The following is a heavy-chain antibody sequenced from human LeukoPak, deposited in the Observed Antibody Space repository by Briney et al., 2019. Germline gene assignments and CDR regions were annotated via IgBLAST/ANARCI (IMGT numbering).Heavy chain of an antibody. Sequence: GGSLRLSCEASGFTFSSYWMNWVRQAPGKGLEWVATMNEGGNERYYLDSVKGRFTISRDNAKNSLYLQVNSLRAEDTAVYYCAKGGKWDVTPFDYWGQGTLVTVSS. J-gene: IGHJ4*02. D-gene: IGHD1-26*01. V-gene: IGHV3-7*03. CDR1: GFTFSSYW. CDR2: MNEGGNER. CDR3: AKGGKWDVTPFDY.